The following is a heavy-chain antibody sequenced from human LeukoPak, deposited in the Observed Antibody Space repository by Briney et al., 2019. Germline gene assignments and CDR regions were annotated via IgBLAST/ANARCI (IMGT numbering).Heavy chain of an antibody. D-gene: IGHD4/OR15-4a*01. J-gene: IGHJ4*02. CDR3: AKDTKIDCYGGHTDY. CDR1: GFTFDVYA. CDR2: ISWDGGNT. Sequence: GRSVRPSCAASGFTFDVYAMQWVRQDAGKGLEWLLYISWDGGNTYYADSVKGRFSISRVNSKSCLYLRKNSLRAEDTALYYCAKDTKIDCYGGHTDYWVQATLVTVSS. V-gene: IGHV3-43D*04.